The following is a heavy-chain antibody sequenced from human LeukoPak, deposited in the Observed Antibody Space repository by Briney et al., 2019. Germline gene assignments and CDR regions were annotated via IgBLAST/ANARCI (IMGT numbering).Heavy chain of an antibody. Sequence: PGGSLRLSCAASGFTFSSYAMSWVRQAPGKGLEWVSAISGSGGSTYYADYVKGRFTISRDNSKNTLYLQMNSLRAEDTAVYYRAKDLGYYGSGKGSFDYWGQGTLVTVSS. V-gene: IGHV3-23*01. D-gene: IGHD3-10*01. CDR3: AKDLGYYGSGKGSFDY. J-gene: IGHJ4*02. CDR1: GFTFSSYA. CDR2: ISGSGGST.